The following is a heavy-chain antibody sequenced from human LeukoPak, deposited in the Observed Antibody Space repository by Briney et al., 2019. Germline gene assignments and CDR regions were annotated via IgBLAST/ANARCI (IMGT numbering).Heavy chain of an antibody. V-gene: IGHV4-61*10. CDR1: GGSISSGSYY. CDR3: ARVGDYYDSSGYPRYYFDY. CDR2: IYYSGST. Sequence: SETLPLTCTVSGGSISSGSYYWSWIRQPAGKGLEWIGYIYYSGSTNYDPSLKSRVTISVDTSKNQFSLKLSSVTAADTAVYYCARVGDYYDSSGYPRYYFDYWGQGTLVTVSS. J-gene: IGHJ4*02. D-gene: IGHD3-22*01.